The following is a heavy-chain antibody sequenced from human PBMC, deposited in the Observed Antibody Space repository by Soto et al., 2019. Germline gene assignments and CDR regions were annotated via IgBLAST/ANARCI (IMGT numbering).Heavy chain of an antibody. V-gene: IGHV3-23*01. CDR2: ISGSGGST. D-gene: IGHD6-6*01. CDR1: GFTFSSYA. CDR3: ASTSIAARPGDY. J-gene: IGHJ4*02. Sequence: GGSLRLSCAASGFTFSSYAMSWVRQAPGKGLEWVSAISGSGGSTYYADSVKGRFTNSRDNSKKTLYLQMNSLRAEDTDVYYCASTSIAARPGDYWGQGTLVTVSS.